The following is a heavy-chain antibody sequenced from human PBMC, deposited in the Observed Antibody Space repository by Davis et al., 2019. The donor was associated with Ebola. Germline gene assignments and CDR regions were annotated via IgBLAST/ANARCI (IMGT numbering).Heavy chain of an antibody. CDR3: SSTAAGIDY. V-gene: IGHV3-73*01. J-gene: IGHJ4*02. CDR2: IRSKANTYAT. Sequence: GESLKISCAASGFTFSGSAMHWVRQASGKGLEWVGHIRSKANTYATAYAASVKGRFTISRDDSKNTAYLQMNSLKTEDTAVYYCSSTAAGIDYWGQGTLVTVSS. CDR1: GFTFSGSA. D-gene: IGHD6-13*01.